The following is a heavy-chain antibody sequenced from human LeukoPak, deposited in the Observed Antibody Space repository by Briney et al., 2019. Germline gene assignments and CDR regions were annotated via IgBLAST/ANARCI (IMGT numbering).Heavy chain of an antibody. V-gene: IGHV3-30*02. CDR3: AKDYDILTGAPDFDY. CDR1: GFTFSSYG. Sequence: GGSLRLSCAASGFTFSSYGMHWVRQAPGKGLEWVAFIRYDGSNKYYADSVKGRFTISRDNSKNTLYLQMNSLRAEDTAVYYCAKDYDILTGAPDFDYWGQGTPVTVSS. J-gene: IGHJ4*02. D-gene: IGHD3-9*01. CDR2: IRYDGSNK.